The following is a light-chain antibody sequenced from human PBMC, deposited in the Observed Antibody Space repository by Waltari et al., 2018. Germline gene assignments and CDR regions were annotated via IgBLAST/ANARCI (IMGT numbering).Light chain of an antibody. CDR3: QHYETYPVS. V-gene: IGKV1-5*03. CDR2: KAS. J-gene: IGKJ2*03. Sequence: DIQMTQSPSTLSAFVGETVTITCRASQTITNLLAWYQQRPGKAPKVLIYKASSLESGVPSRFSGSGSGTEFTLTISSLQPDDFATYYCQHYETYPVSFGQGTKLEIK. CDR1: QTITNL.